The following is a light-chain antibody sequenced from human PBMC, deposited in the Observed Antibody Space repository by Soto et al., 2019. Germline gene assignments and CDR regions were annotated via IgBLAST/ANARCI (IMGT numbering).Light chain of an antibody. V-gene: IGLV1-51*01. Sequence: QSVLTQPPSVSAAPGQKVTISYSGSSTNIGNNYVSWYQQLPGAAPRLLIYDDDERPSGIPDRFSGSKSGTSATLAITGLQSWDEADYYCGTWDSSLSAGQIGEGTKLTVL. J-gene: IGLJ2*01. CDR3: GTWDSSLSAGQ. CDR1: STNIGNNY. CDR2: DDD.